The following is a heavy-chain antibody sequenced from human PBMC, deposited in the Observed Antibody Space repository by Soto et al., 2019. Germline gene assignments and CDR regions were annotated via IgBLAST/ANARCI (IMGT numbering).Heavy chain of an antibody. J-gene: IGHJ5*02. CDR1: GGSISSYY. Sequence: QVQLQESGPGLVKPSETLSLTCTVSGGSISSYYWSWIRQPPGKGLEWIGYIYYSGSTNYNPSLKSXXTXSXXTSKNQFSLKLSSVTAADTAVYYCARATRFGVFTPWGQGTLVTVSS. CDR2: IYYSGST. CDR3: ARATRFGVFTP. V-gene: IGHV4-59*01. D-gene: IGHD3-10*01.